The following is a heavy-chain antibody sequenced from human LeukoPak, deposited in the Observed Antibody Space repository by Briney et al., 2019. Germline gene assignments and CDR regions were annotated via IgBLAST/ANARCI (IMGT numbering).Heavy chain of an antibody. CDR3: AKGAYCSGGSCYPNFDY. J-gene: IGHJ4*02. CDR2: IYSGGST. V-gene: IGHV3-66*01. D-gene: IGHD2-15*01. Sequence: PGGSLRLSCAASGFTVSSNYMSWVRQAPGKGLEWVSVIYSGGSTYYADSVKGRFTISRDNSKNTLYLQMNSLRAEDTAVYYCAKGAYCSGGSCYPNFDYWGQGTLVTVSS. CDR1: GFTVSSNY.